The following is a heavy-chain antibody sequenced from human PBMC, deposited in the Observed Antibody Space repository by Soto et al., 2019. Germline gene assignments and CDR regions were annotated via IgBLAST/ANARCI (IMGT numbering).Heavy chain of an antibody. CDR1: GYTFTGYY. CDR3: ARDRAAAGPDAFDI. V-gene: IGHV1-46*03. Sequence: ASVKVSCKASGYTFTGYYMHWVRQAPGQGLEWMGWINPSSGSTSYAQKFQGRVTMTRDTSTSTVYMELSSLRSEDTAVYYCARDRAAAGPDAFDIWGQGTMVTVSS. D-gene: IGHD6-13*01. CDR2: INPSSGST. J-gene: IGHJ3*02.